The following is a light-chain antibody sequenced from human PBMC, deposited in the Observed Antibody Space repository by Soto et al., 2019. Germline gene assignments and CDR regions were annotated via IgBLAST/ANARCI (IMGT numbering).Light chain of an antibody. CDR2: LAS. V-gene: IGKV1-5*03. Sequence: DIQVTQSPSSLSASVGDRVTITCRASQSISTWLAWYQQRPGKAPKLLIYLASNLQTGVPSRFSGTESGTEFTLTISSLRPDDFATYYCQQYNDYSAWTFGQGTKVDIK. J-gene: IGKJ1*01. CDR1: QSISTW. CDR3: QQYNDYSAWT.